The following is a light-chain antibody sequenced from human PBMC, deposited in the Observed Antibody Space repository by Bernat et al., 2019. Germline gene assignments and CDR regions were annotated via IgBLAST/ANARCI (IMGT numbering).Light chain of an antibody. J-gene: IGKJ2*01. V-gene: IGKV3-20*01. CDR2: GAS. CDR3: QQSYSTLPYT. CDR1: QSVSSSY. Sequence: EIVLTQSPGTLSLSPGERVTLSCRASQSVSSSYLAWYQQKPGQAPRLLIYGASSRATGIPDRFSGSGSGTDFTLTISRLEPEDFATYYCQQSYSTLPYTFGQGTKLEIK.